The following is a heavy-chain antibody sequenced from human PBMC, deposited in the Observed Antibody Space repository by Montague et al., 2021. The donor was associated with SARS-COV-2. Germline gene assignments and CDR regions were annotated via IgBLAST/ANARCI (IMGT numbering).Heavy chain of an antibody. Sequence: CAISGDSVSSNSVAWSWIRQSPPRGLEWLGRTYYRSKWYSDYAPSVRGRLTVNPDASKNEFSLELNYVTPEDTAVYYCVRYSGRFYFDFWGQGTLVTVSS. D-gene: IGHD6-19*01. CDR2: TYYRSKWYS. CDR3: VRYSGRFYFDF. J-gene: IGHJ4*02. CDR1: GDSVSSNSVA. V-gene: IGHV6-1*01.